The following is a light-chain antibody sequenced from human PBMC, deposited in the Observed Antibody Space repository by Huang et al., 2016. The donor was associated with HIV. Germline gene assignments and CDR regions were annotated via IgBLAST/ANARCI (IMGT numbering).Light chain of an antibody. CDR3: QQYESWPPLT. CDR2: ATS. CDR1: QSVRDK. J-gene: IGKJ4*01. Sequence: IVMTQSPATLSVSPGERATLSCRASQSVRDKLAWYQQKPGQAPRLLLHATSTRAAGVPARFSGSGSGTEFTLTISSLQSEDCGVYYCQQYESWPPLTFGGGTKVEIK. V-gene: IGKV3-15*01.